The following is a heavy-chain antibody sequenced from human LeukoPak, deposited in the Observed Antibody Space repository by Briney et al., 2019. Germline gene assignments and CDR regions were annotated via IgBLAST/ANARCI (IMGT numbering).Heavy chain of an antibody. D-gene: IGHD6-13*01. Sequence: SETLSLTCAVYGGSFSGYYWSWIRQPPGKGLEWIGEINHSGSTNYNPSLKSRVTISVDTSKNQFSLKLSSVTAADTAVYYCARFRTNRIAAAGSPYRSDHNFASWGKEPLVTVSS. CDR1: GGSFSGYY. J-gene: IGHJ4*02. V-gene: IGHV4-34*01. CDR2: INHSGST. CDR3: ARFRTNRIAAAGSPYRSDHNFAS.